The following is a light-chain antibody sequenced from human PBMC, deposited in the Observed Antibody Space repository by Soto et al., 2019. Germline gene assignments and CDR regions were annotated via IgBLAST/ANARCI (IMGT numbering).Light chain of an antibody. CDR3: SSYTPKSSLI. Sequence: QSALTQPASVSGAPGQSITISCAGTMRDVGAYNLVSWYQQHPGRAPQLIIYDVRNRPSGISFRFSGSKSGNTASLTISGLQAEDEDDYYCSSYTPKSSLIFGGGTKLTVL. J-gene: IGLJ2*01. CDR1: MRDVGAYNL. CDR2: DVR. V-gene: IGLV2-14*03.